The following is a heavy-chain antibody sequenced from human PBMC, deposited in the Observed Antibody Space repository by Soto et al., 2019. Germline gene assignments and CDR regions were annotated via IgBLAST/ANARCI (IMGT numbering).Heavy chain of an antibody. V-gene: IGHV1-69*06. J-gene: IGHJ4*02. CDR3: ASNMITFGGVFHY. CDR2: IIPIFGTA. D-gene: IGHD3-16*01. CDR1: GGTFSSYA. Sequence: SVKVSCKASGGTFSSYAISWVRQAPGRGLEWMGGIIPIFGTANYAQKFQGRVTITADKSTSTAYMELSSLRSEDTAVYYCASNMITFGGVFHYWGQGTLVTVSS.